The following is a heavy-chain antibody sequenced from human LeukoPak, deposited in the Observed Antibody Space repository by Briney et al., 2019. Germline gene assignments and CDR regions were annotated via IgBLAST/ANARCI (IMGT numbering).Heavy chain of an antibody. CDR2: IKQDGSEK. CDR3: ASRAHFWSGPGG. CDR1: GFTFGDYA. Sequence: GGSLRLSCTASGFTFGDYAMSWVRQAPGKGLEWVANIKQDGSEKYYVDSVKGRFTISRDNAKNSLYLQMNSLRAEDTALYYCASRAHFWSGPGGWGQGTLVTVSS. D-gene: IGHD3-3*02. V-gene: IGHV3-7*01. J-gene: IGHJ4*02.